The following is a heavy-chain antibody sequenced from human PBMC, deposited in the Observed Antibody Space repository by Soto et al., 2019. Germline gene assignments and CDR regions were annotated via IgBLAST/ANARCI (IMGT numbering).Heavy chain of an antibody. CDR1: GFTFSSYG. CDR2: ISYDGSNK. D-gene: IGHD6-13*01. J-gene: IGHJ6*02. V-gene: IGHV3-30*18. CDR3: AKDLRRSSWYGVDV. Sequence: GGSLRLSCAASGFTFSSYGMHWVRQAPGKGLEWVAVISYDGSNKYYADSVKGRFTISRDNSKNTLYLQMNSLRAEDTAVYYCAKDLRRSSWYGVDVWGQGTTVTVSS.